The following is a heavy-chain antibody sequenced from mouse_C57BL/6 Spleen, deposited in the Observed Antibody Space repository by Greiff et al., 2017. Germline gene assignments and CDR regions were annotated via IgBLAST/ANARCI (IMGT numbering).Heavy chain of an antibody. CDR3: TRDKGYFDY. D-gene: IGHD3-3*01. J-gene: IGHJ2*01. CDR1: GFTFSNYW. V-gene: IGHV6-3*01. CDR2: IRLKSDNYAT. Sequence: EVHLVESGGGLVQPGGSMKLSCVASGFTFSNYWMNWVRQSPEKGLEWVAQIRLKSDNYATHYAESVKGRFTISRDDSKSSVYLQMNNLRAEDTGIYYCTRDKGYFDYWGQGTTLTVSS.